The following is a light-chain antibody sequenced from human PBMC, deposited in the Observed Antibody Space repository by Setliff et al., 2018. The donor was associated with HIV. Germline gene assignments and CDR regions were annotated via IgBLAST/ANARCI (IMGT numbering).Light chain of an antibody. CDR3: NSYTSNITGV. V-gene: IGLV2-14*03. CDR1: SSDVGGYDY. Sequence: QSALTQPASVSGSPGQSITISCTGTSSDVGGYDYVSWYQQHPGKAPKLMIYDVNNRPSGVSNRFSGSKSGNTASLTISGLQAEDEADYYCNSYTSNITGVFGTGTKGTVL. J-gene: IGLJ1*01. CDR2: DVN.